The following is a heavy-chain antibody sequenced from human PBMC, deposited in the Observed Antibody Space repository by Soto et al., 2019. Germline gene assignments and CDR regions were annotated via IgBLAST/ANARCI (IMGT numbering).Heavy chain of an antibody. Sequence: QVQLQQWGAGLLKPSETLSLTCAVYGGSFSGCYWSWIRQPPGKGLEWIGEINHSGSTNYNPSLKSRRTISADTSKNQFSLKLSSVTAADTAVYYCASHTVQLERLGWFDPWGQGTLVTVSS. CDR2: INHSGST. J-gene: IGHJ5*02. V-gene: IGHV4-34*01. CDR1: GGSFSGCY. D-gene: IGHD1-1*01. CDR3: ASHTVQLERLGWFDP.